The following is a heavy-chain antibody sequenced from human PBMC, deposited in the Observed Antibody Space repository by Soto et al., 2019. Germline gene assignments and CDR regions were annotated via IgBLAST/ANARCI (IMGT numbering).Heavy chain of an antibody. CDR1: GFTFSSYS. J-gene: IGHJ4*02. D-gene: IGHD2-15*01. CDR3: ARDIDG. V-gene: IGHV3-48*01. CDR2: ISSSSSTI. Sequence: EVQVVESGGGLVQPGGSLRLSCAASGFTFSSYSMNWVRQAPGKGLEWVSYISSSSSTIFYADSVKGRFTISRDNAKYSLYLQMNSLRAEDTAVYYCARDIDGGGQGTLVTVSS.